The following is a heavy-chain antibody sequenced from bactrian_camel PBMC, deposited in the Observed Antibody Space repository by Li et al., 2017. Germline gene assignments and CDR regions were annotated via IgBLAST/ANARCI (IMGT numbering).Heavy chain of an antibody. V-gene: IGHV3S68*01. CDR1: GAQSRRAY. CDR3: AAGLKGGSWACREKNPNDYVF. D-gene: IGHD2*01. CDR2: ISILDGNT. Sequence: HVQLVESGGGSVQAGGSLRLSCVVSGAQSRRAYMAWFRQIPGKEREGVAAISILDGNTYIADSVKGRFTISQDNAKNMMYLQMNSLKPEDTAMYYCAAGLKGGSWACREKNPNDYVFWGQGTQVTVS. J-gene: IGHJ4*01.